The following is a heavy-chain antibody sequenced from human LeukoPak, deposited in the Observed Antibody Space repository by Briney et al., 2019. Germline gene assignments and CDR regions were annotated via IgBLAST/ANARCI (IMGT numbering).Heavy chain of an antibody. D-gene: IGHD3-22*01. CDR2: TRNKANSYTT. Sequence: GGSLRLSCAASGFTFSDHYMDWVRQAPGKGLEWVGRTRNKANSYTTEYAASVKGRFTISRDDSKNSLYLQMNSLKTEDTAVYYCARQDYYDSTGLDYWGQGTLVTVSS. J-gene: IGHJ4*02. CDR1: GFTFSDHY. V-gene: IGHV3-72*01. CDR3: ARQDYYDSTGLDY.